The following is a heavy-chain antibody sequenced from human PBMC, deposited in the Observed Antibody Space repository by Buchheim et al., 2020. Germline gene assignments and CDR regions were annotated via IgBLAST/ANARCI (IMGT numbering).Heavy chain of an antibody. CDR1: GVSISSGDDY. CDR3: ARALDAPMVRYFDY. Sequence: QVQLQESGPGLVKPSETLSLTCSVSGVSISSGDDYWSWIRQPPGKGPEWIGYIHYRGNSFYNSSLKSRITMSLDTSKNQFSLRLSSVTAADTAVYYCARALDAPMVRYFDYWGQGTL. CDR2: IHYRGNS. D-gene: IGHD5-18*01. J-gene: IGHJ4*02. V-gene: IGHV4-30-4*08.